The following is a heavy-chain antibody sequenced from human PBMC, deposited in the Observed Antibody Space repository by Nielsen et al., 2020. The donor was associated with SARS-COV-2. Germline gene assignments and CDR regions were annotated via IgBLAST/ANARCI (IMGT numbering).Heavy chain of an antibody. J-gene: IGHJ5*02. V-gene: IGHV3-30*18. CDR1: GFTFSSYG. CDR2: ISYDGSNK. CDR3: AKDRQQLANWFDP. Sequence: GGSLRLSCAASGFTFSSYGMHWVRQAPGKGLEWVAVISYDGSNKYYADPVKGRFTISRDNSKNTLYLQMNSLRAEDTAVYYCAKDRQQLANWFDPWGQGTLVTVSS. D-gene: IGHD6-13*01.